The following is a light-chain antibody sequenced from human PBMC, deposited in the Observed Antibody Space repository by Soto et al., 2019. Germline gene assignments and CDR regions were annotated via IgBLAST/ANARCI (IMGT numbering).Light chain of an antibody. CDR2: GAS. Sequence: EIVMTQSPATLSVSPWEIATLSCSSSQSVSSNLAWYQQKPGQAPRLLIYGASTRATGIPARFSGSGSGTEFTLTISSLQSEDFAVYYCQQYNNWPPPITFGQGTRLEIK. CDR3: QQYNNWPPPIT. J-gene: IGKJ5*01. CDR1: QSVSSN. V-gene: IGKV3-15*01.